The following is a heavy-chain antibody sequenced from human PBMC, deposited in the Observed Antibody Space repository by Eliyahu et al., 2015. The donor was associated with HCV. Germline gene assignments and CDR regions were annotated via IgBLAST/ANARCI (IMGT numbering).Heavy chain of an antibody. CDR2: IYYSGST. J-gene: IGHJ2*01. Sequence: QVQLQESGPGLVKPSETLSLTCTVSSGFINSYYWSWIRQPPREGVEWSGCIYYSGSTNYNPSLKSRVTMSVDTSKNQFSLKLSSVTAADTAVYYCTRRSSSNWYFDLWGRGTLVTVSS. D-gene: IGHD6-6*01. CDR3: TRRSSSNWYFDL. V-gene: IGHV4-59*08. CDR1: SGFINSYY.